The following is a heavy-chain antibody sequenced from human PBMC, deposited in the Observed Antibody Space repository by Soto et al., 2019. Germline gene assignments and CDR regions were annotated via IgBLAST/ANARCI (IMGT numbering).Heavy chain of an antibody. CDR3: ARGGRYYDILTGYPKPGYYFDY. J-gene: IGHJ4*02. CDR1: GGSISSGGYY. CDR2: IYYSGST. Sequence: SETLSLTCTVSGGSISSGGYYWSWIRQHPXKGLEWIGYIYYSGSTYYNPSLKSRVTISVDTSKNQFSLKLSSVTAADTAVYYCARGGRYYDILTGYPKPGYYFDYWCQGTLVTVSS. V-gene: IGHV4-31*03. D-gene: IGHD3-9*01.